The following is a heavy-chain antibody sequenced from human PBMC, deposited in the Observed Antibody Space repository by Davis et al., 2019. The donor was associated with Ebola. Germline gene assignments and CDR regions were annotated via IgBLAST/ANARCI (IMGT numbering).Heavy chain of an antibody. CDR2: IKPNGGGT. CDR1: GYTFTSYH. CDR3: AGQLTGNWLDP. Sequence: ASVKVSCKASGYTFTSYHIYWVRQAPGQGLEWMGWIKPNGGGTKYAQKFQGRVTMTRDTSINTAYMEVSRLRSDDTALYYCAGQLTGNWLDPWGQGTLVTVSS. D-gene: IGHD6-13*01. J-gene: IGHJ5*02. V-gene: IGHV1-2*02.